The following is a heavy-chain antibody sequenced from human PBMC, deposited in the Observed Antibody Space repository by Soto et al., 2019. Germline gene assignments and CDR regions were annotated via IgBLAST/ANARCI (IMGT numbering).Heavy chain of an antibody. CDR2: ISGRGGST. CDR3: AKWGGQLHELEYYFDY. Sequence: EVQLLESGGGLVQPGGSLRLSCAASGFTFSSYAMSWVRQAPGKGLEWVSAISGRGGSTYYADSVKGRFTISRDNSKNTLYLQMNSLRAEDTAVYYCAKWGGQLHELEYYFDYWGQGTLVTVSS. J-gene: IGHJ4*02. CDR1: GFTFSSYA. D-gene: IGHD1-7*01. V-gene: IGHV3-23*01.